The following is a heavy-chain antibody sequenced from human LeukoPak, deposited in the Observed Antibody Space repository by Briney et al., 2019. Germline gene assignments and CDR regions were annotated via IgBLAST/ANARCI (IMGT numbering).Heavy chain of an antibody. Sequence: ASVKVSCKASGYTFAAYYMYWVRQAPGQGLEWMGWIRPNSGGTNYAQKFQGRVTMTRDTSISTAYMELSRLRSDDTAVYYCARSIVVVVAATPGVSVYFDYWGQGTLVTVSS. CDR1: GYTFAAYY. CDR3: ARSIVVVVAATPGVSVYFDY. CDR2: IRPNSGGT. J-gene: IGHJ4*02. V-gene: IGHV1-2*02. D-gene: IGHD2-15*01.